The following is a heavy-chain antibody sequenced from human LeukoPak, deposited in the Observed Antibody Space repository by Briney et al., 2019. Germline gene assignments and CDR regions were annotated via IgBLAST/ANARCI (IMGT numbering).Heavy chain of an antibody. J-gene: IGHJ4*02. CDR3: ARGKRGYSSSWYDY. CDR1: GGSFSGYY. D-gene: IGHD6-13*01. CDR2: INHSGST. Sequence: PSETLSLTCAVYGGSFSGYYWSWMRQPPGKGLEWIGEINHSGSTNYNPSLKSRVTISVDTSKNQFSLKLSSVTAADTAVCYCARGKRGYSSSWYDYWGQGTLVTVSS. V-gene: IGHV4-34*01.